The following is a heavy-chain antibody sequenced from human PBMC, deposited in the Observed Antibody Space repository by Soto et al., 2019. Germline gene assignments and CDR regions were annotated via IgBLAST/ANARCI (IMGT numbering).Heavy chain of an antibody. Sequence: KESGPTLVKPTQTLTLTCTLSGFSPSARGVGVGWIRQPPGKALEWLGIIYWNDDKRYSPSLKSRLTITKDTSKNQVVLTMTDMDAVDTATYYCAHSPWGAAPDYWGQGTLVTVSA. CDR1: GFSPSARGVG. D-gene: IGHD3-16*01. J-gene: IGHJ4*02. V-gene: IGHV2-5*01. CDR2: IYWNDDK. CDR3: AHSPWGAAPDY.